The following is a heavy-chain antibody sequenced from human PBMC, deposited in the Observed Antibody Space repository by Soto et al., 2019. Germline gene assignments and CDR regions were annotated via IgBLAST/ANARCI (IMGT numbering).Heavy chain of an antibody. D-gene: IGHD5-12*01. J-gene: IGHJ6*03. CDR1: GDSFNDYY. V-gene: IGHV1-2*02. CDR2: INPNGGVT. CDR3: ARESGGATATLDYYYFYMDV. Sequence: QVQLVQSGAEVRKPGASVTVSCRSSGDSFNDYYIHWVRQAPGQGFEWMGWINPNGGVTKYAQKFQGRVSMTREPSIRTVYMQLSRLRSDDTAVYYCARESGGATATLDYYYFYMDVWGTGTTVTVSS.